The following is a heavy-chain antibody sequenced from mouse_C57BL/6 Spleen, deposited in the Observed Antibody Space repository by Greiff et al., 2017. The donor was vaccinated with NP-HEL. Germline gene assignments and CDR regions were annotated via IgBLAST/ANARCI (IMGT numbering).Heavy chain of an antibody. V-gene: IGHV1-19*01. CDR1: GYTFTDYY. D-gene: IGHD2-3*01. Sequence: VQLKESGPVLVKPGASVKMSCKASGYTFTDYYMNWVKQSHGKSLEWIGVINPYNGGTSYNQKFKGKATLTVDKSTSTAYMELNSLTSEDSGVYYCARTLDGYYPYFDYWGQGTTLTVSS. CDR3: ARTLDGYYPYFDY. CDR2: INPYNGGT. J-gene: IGHJ2*01.